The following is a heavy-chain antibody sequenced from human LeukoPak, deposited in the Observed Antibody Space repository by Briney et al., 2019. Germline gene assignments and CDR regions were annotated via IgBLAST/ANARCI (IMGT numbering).Heavy chain of an antibody. Sequence: GGSLRLSCAASGFTFSSYAMHWVHQAPGKGLEWVAVISYDGSNKYYADSVKGRFTISRDNSKNTLYLQMNSLRAEDTAVYYCASDRPLWAVTNPFFDYWGQGTLVTVSS. CDR2: ISYDGSNK. D-gene: IGHD4-17*01. CDR3: ASDRPLWAVTNPFFDY. CDR1: GFTFSSYA. J-gene: IGHJ4*02. V-gene: IGHV3-30-3*01.